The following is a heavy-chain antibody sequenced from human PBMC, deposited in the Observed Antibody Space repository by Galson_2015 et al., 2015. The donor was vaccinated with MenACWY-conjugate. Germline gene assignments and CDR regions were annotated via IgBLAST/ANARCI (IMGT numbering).Heavy chain of an antibody. CDR1: GFTFRNYW. CDR2: IKKDGSEK. J-gene: IGHJ6*02. V-gene: IGHV3-7*03. Sequence: SLRLSCAVSGFTFRNYWMTWVRQAPGKGLEWVASIKKDGSEKYYVDSVKGRFTISRDNTKNSMYLEMNSLRAEDTAVYYCARGNYGMDVWGQGSTVAASS. CDR3: ARGNYGMDV.